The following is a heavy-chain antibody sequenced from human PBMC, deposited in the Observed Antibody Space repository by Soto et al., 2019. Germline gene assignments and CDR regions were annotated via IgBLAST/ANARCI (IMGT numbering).Heavy chain of an antibody. CDR1: GFTFSSYS. V-gene: IGHV3-21*01. CDR2: ISSSSSYI. Sequence: EVQLVESGGGLVKPGGSLRLSCAASGFTFSSYSMNWVRQAPGKGLEWVSSISSSSSYIYYADSVKGRFTISRDNAKNSLYLQMNSLRAEDTAVYYCARDMGSSGWYWGGWFDPWGQGTLVTVSS. CDR3: ARDMGSSGWYWGGWFDP. D-gene: IGHD6-19*01. J-gene: IGHJ5*02.